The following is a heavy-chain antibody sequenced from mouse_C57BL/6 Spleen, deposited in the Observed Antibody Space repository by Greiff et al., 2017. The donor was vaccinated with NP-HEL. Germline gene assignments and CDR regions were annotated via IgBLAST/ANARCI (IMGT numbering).Heavy chain of an antibody. CDR1: GFNIKDYY. D-gene: IGHD1-3*01. CDR2: IDPEDGDT. V-gene: IGHV14-1*01. CDR3: TTPPYPLSGGDYFDY. Sequence: VQLQQSGAELVRPGASVKLSCTASGFNIKDYYMHWVKQRPEQGLEWIGRIDPEDGDTEYAPKFQGKATMTADTSSNTAYLQLSSLTSEDTAVYYCTTPPYPLSGGDYFDYWGQGTTLTVSS. J-gene: IGHJ2*01.